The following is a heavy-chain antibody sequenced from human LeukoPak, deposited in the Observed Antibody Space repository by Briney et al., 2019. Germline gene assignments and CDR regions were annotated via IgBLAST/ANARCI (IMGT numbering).Heavy chain of an antibody. CDR3: ARDRAAAVTFDY. D-gene: IGHD6-13*01. Sequence: SQTLSLTCTFAGGSISSGDYYWSWIRQPPGKGLEWIGYIYYSGSTYYNPSLKSRVTISVDTSKNQFSLKLSSVTAADTAVYYCARDRAAAVTFDYWGQGTLVTVSS. CDR2: IYYSGST. J-gene: IGHJ4*02. CDR1: GGSISSGDYY. V-gene: IGHV4-30-4*08.